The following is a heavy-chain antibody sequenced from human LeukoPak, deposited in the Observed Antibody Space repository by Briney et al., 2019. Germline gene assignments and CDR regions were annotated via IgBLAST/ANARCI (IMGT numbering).Heavy chain of an antibody. CDR2: IYYSGTT. Sequence: PSETLSLXCTVSGGSISSGDYYWSWIRQPPGKGLEWIGYIYYSGTTYYNPSLKSRVTISVDTSKNQFSLKLSSVTAADTAVYYCARSWEYYDSSGYQGDSGFDYWGQGTLVTVSS. J-gene: IGHJ4*02. CDR1: GGSISSGDYY. CDR3: ARSWEYYDSSGYQGDSGFDY. D-gene: IGHD3-22*01. V-gene: IGHV4-30-4*08.